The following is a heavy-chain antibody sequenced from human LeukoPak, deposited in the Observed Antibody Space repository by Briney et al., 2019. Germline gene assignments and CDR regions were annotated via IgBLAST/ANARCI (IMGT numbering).Heavy chain of an antibody. J-gene: IGHJ4*02. CDR2: ISSNGDST. V-gene: IGHV3-64*01. CDR3: ASIGKAARPDY. CDR1: GFTFSSYA. Sequence: GGSLRLSCAASGFTFSSYAMSWVRQAPGKGLEWVSAISSNGDSTYYAKSVKGRFTISRDNSKNTLYLQMGTLREEDMAVYYCASIGKAARPDYWGQGTLVTVSS. D-gene: IGHD6-6*01.